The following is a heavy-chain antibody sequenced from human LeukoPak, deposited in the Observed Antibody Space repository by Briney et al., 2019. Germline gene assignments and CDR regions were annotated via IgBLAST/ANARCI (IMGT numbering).Heavy chain of an antibody. V-gene: IGHV1-2*04. CDR3: ARERIAVAGTTYYYYYGMDV. CDR1: GYTLTGYY. J-gene: IGHJ6*02. D-gene: IGHD6-19*01. CDR2: INPNRGGT. Sequence: GASVKVSCKPFGYTLTGYYMNWVRQAPGQGLGWMGWINPNRGGTNYAQKFQGWVTMTRDTSISTAYMELSRLRSDDTAVYYCARERIAVAGTTYYYYYGMDVWGQGTTVTVSS.